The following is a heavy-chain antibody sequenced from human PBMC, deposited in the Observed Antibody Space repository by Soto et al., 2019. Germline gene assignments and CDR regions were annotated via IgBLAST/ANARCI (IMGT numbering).Heavy chain of an antibody. Sequence: QVQLVQSGAEVKKPGASVQVSCKASGYTFPSYGISWVRQAPGQGLEWMGWISAYNGNTNSAQKLQGRVTMTTDTSTSTAYMELRSLRSDDTAVYYCARRTIYKGYYGMDVWGQGTTVTVSS. CDR2: ISAYNGNT. CDR3: ARRTIYKGYYGMDV. CDR1: GYTFPSYG. D-gene: IGHD3-9*01. V-gene: IGHV1-18*01. J-gene: IGHJ6*02.